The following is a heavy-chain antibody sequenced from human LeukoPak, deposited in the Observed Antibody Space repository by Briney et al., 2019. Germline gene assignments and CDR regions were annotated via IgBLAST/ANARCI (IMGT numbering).Heavy chain of an antibody. V-gene: IGHV4-59*01. CDR3: ARGAIAARPHNWFDP. D-gene: IGHD6-6*01. CDR1: GGSFSGYY. CDR2: IYYSGST. Sequence: SETLSLTCAVYGGSFSGYYWSWIRQPPGKGLEWIGYIYYSGSTNYNPSLKSRVTISVDTSKNQFSLKLSSVTAADTAVYYCARGAIAARPHNWFDPWGQGTLVTVSS. J-gene: IGHJ5*02.